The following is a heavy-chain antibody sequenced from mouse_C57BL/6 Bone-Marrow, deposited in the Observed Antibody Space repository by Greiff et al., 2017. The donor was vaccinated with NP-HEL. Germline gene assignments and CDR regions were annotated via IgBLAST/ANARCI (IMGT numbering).Heavy chain of an antibody. J-gene: IGHJ2*01. CDR1: GYTFTSYW. Sequence: QVQLQQPGAELVKPGASVKLSCKASGYTFTSYWMHWVKQRPGRGLEWIGRIDPNSGGTKYNEKFKGKATLTAEKSSSTAYMQLSSLTSEDSAVYFCARRGITLDYFDDWGQGTTLTVSS. D-gene: IGHD1-1*02. V-gene: IGHV1-62-3*01. CDR2: IDPNSGGT. CDR3: ARRGITLDYFDD.